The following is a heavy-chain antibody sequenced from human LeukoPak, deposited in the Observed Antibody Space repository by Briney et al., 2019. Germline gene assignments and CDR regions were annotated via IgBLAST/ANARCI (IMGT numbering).Heavy chain of an antibody. CDR3: AGDQDTAMELDY. CDR1: GYTFTSYY. CDR2: INPSGGST. D-gene: IGHD5-18*01. J-gene: IGHJ4*02. Sequence: GASVKVSCKASGYTFTSYYMHWVRQAPGQGLEWMGIINPSGGSTSYAQKFQGRVTMTRDMSTSTVYMELSSLRSEDTAVYYCAGDQDTAMELDYWGQGTLVTVSS. V-gene: IGHV1-46*01.